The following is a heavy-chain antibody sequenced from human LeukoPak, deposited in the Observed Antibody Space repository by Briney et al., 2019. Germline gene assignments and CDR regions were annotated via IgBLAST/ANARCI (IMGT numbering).Heavy chain of an antibody. CDR1: GYSISSGYY. CDR3: ASFLHRGQPRAYYYGSGSYHYNYFDY. J-gene: IGHJ4*02. V-gene: IGHV4-38-2*01. D-gene: IGHD3-10*01. CDR2: IYHSGST. Sequence: PSETLSLTCAVSGYSISSGYYWGWIRQPPGKGLEWIGSIYHSGSTYYNPSLKSRVTISVDTSKNQFSLKLSSVTAADTAVYYCASFLHRGQPRAYYYGSGSYHYNYFDYWGQGTLVTVSS.